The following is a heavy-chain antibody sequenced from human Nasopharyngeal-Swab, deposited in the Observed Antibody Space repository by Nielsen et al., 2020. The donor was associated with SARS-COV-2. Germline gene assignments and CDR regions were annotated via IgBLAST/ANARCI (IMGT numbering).Heavy chain of an antibody. J-gene: IGHJ6*02. Sequence: WIRQSPGKGLEWIGSIYYSGSTYYNPSLRSRVTISVDTSKNQFSLKLSSVTAADTAVYYCARRVARAPRHEGDYYYGMDVWGQGTTVTVSS. CDR3: ARRVARAPRHEGDYYYGMDV. D-gene: IGHD3-16*01. V-gene: IGHV4-39*01. CDR2: IYYSGST.